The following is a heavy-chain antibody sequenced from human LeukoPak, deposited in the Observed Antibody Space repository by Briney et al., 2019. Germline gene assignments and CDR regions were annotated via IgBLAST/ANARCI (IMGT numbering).Heavy chain of an antibody. J-gene: IGHJ4*02. CDR2: ISGSGGST. CDR3: AKGYSYGTYGFDY. CDR1: GFTFSSYG. Sequence: GGSLRLSCAASGFTFSSYGMSWVRQAPGKGLEWVSAISGSGGSTYYADFVKGRFTISRDNSKNTLYLQMNSLRAEDTAVYYCAKGYSYGTYGFDYWGQGTLVTVSS. D-gene: IGHD5-18*01. V-gene: IGHV3-23*01.